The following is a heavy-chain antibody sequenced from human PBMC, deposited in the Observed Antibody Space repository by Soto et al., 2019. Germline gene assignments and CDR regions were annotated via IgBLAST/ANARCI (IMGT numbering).Heavy chain of an antibody. CDR3: AGGSNPEYSSPPHHPNYYYYGMDV. CDR1: GGTFSSYA. V-gene: IGHV1-69*06. Sequence: QVQLVQSGAEVKKPGSSVKVSCKASGGTFSSYAISWVRQAPGQGLEWMGGIIPIFGTANYAQKFQGRVTITADKSTSRAYMELSSLRSEDTAVYYCAGGSNPEYSSPPHHPNYYYYGMDVWGQGTTVTVSS. J-gene: IGHJ6*02. CDR2: IIPIFGTA. D-gene: IGHD6-6*01.